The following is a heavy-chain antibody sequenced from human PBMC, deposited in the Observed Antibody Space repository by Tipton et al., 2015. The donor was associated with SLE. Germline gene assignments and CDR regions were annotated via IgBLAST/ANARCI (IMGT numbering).Heavy chain of an antibody. CDR3: ARVDYGDYGGGAFDI. Sequence: TLSLTCAVYGGSFSGYYWSWIRQPPGKGLEWIGEINHSGSTNYNPSLKSRVTISVGTSKNQFSLKLSSVTAADTAVYYCARVDYGDYGGGAFDIWGQGTMVTVSS. D-gene: IGHD4-17*01. V-gene: IGHV4-34*01. CDR1: GGSFSGYY. CDR2: INHSGST. J-gene: IGHJ3*02.